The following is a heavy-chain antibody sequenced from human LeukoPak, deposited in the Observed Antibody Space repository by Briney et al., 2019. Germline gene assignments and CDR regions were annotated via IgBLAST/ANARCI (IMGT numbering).Heavy chain of an antibody. D-gene: IGHD4-17*01. J-gene: IGHJ6*02. V-gene: IGHV4-38-2*02. CDR1: GYSISSGYY. CDR3: AREHDYGDHGMDV. Sequence: SETLSLTCTVSGYSISSGYYWGWIRQPPGKGLEWIGSIYHSGSTYYNPSLKSRVTISVDTSKSQFSLKLSSVTAADTAVYYCAREHDYGDHGMDVWGQGTTVTVSS. CDR2: IYHSGST.